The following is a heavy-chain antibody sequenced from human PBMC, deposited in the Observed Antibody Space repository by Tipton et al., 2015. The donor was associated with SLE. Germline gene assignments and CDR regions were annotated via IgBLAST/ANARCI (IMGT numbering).Heavy chain of an antibody. CDR1: GFSFVSYG. CDR3: AKRVGENEGPFDY. J-gene: IGHJ4*02. V-gene: IGHV3-30*02. Sequence: SLRLSCTASGFSFVSYGMHWVRQAPGKGLEWVTFINYDGSKKYYADPVKGRFTISRDNSRNTLFLQMNSLRVEDTAVYFCAKRVGENEGPFDYWGQGTMVTVSS. D-gene: IGHD4-17*01. CDR2: INYDGSKK.